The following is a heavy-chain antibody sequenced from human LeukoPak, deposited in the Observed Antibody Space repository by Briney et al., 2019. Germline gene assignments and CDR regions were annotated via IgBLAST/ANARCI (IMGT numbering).Heavy chain of an antibody. Sequence: SETLSLTCTVSGGSISSSSYYWGWIRQSPGKGLEWIGSIYYSGSTYYNPSLKSRVTISVDTSKNQFSLKLSSVTAADTAVYYCARQTWAVARLHFDYWGQGTLVTVSS. CDR2: IYYSGST. CDR1: GGSISSSSYY. J-gene: IGHJ4*02. CDR3: ARQTWAVARLHFDY. D-gene: IGHD6-19*01. V-gene: IGHV4-39*01.